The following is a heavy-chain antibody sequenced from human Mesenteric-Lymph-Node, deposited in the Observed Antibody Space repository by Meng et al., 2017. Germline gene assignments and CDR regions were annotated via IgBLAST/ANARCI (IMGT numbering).Heavy chain of an antibody. CDR3: ARDSLVVVPAARTYYYGMDV. Sequence: SETLSLPCTVSGVSISSYYWSWIRQPPGKGLEWIGYIYYSGSTNYNPSLKSRVTISVDTSKNQFSLKLSSVTAADTAVYYCARDSLVVVPAARTYYYGMDVWGQGTTVTFSS. CDR2: IYYSGST. CDR1: GVSISSYY. D-gene: IGHD2-2*01. V-gene: IGHV4-59*01. J-gene: IGHJ6*02.